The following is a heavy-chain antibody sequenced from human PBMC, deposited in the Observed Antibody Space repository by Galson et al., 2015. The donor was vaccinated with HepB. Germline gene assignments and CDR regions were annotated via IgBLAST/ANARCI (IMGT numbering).Heavy chain of an antibody. Sequence: SLRLSCAVSGFTFNRYGMHWVRQAPGKGLEWVALIWANGGNRYYSNSVMGRFTISRDNSKNTLFLEMNSLRAEDTAVYYCVREMAIAAPASFDLWGHGTLVTVSS. V-gene: IGHV3-33*01. CDR1: GFTFNRYG. D-gene: IGHD6-25*01. CDR3: VREMAIAAPASFDL. CDR2: IWANGGNR. J-gene: IGHJ4*01.